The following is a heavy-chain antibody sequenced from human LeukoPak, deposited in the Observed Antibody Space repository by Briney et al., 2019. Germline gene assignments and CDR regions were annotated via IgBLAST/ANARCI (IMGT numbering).Heavy chain of an antibody. V-gene: IGHV1-69*01. CDR1: GGTFSSYA. Sequence: SVKVSCKASGGTFSSYAISWVRQAPGQGLEWMGGIIPIFGTAKYAQKFQGRCTITADESTSTDSMELSSLRSEDTAVYYCARDSESSSWYYFDYWGQGTLVTVSS. CDR3: ARDSESSSWYYFDY. J-gene: IGHJ4*02. D-gene: IGHD6-13*01. CDR2: IIPIFGTA.